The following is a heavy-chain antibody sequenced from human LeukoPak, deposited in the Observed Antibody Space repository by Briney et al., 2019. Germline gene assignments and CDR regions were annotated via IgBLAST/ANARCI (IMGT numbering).Heavy chain of an antibody. CDR3: ARGRYSGNWFDP. CDR1: GGSFSGYY. Sequence: PSETLSLTCAVYGGSFSGYYWSWIRQPPGKGLEWIGEINHSGSTNYNPSLKSRVTISVDTSKNQFSLKLSSVTAADTAVYYCARGRYSGNWFDPWGQGTLLAVSS. V-gene: IGHV4-34*01. CDR2: INHSGST. J-gene: IGHJ5*02. D-gene: IGHD3-10*01.